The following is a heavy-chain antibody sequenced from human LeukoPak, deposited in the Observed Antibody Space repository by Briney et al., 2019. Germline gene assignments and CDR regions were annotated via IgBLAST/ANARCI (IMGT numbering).Heavy chain of an antibody. V-gene: IGHV3-30*03. CDR1: GFTFSSYG. Sequence: PGGSLRLSGAASGFTFSSYGMHWVRQAPGKGLEWVAVISYDGSNKYYADSVKGRFTISRDNSKNTLYLQMNSLRAEDTAVYYCATGLAVAGDYWGQGTLVTVSS. CDR2: ISYDGSNK. J-gene: IGHJ4*02. CDR3: ATGLAVAGDY. D-gene: IGHD6-19*01.